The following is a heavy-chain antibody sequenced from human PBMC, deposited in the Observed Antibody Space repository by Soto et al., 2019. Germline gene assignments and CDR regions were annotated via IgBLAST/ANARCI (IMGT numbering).Heavy chain of an antibody. CDR3: ATDYYDFWSGPGDLDY. D-gene: IGHD3-3*01. J-gene: IGHJ4*02. V-gene: IGHV1-24*01. CDR2: FDPEDGET. CDR1: GYTLTELS. Sequence: ASVKVSCKVSGYTLTELSMHWVRQAPGKGLEWMGGFDPEDGETTYAQKFQGRVTMTEDTSTDPDYMELSSLGSEDTAVYYWATDYYDFWSGPGDLDYWGQGTLVTVSS.